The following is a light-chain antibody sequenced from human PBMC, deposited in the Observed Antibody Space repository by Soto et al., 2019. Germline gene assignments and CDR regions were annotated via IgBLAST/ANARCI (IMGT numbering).Light chain of an antibody. CDR2: DVS. V-gene: IGLV2-14*01. CDR3: SSYTSSSTNVV. CDR1: SSDVGGYNY. Sequence: QSVLTQPASVSGSPGQSITIYCTGTSSDVGGYNYVSWYQQHPGKAPKLMIYDVSNRPSGVSNRFSGSKSGNTASLTISGLQAEDEADYYCSSYTSSSTNVVFGGGTKVTVL. J-gene: IGLJ2*01.